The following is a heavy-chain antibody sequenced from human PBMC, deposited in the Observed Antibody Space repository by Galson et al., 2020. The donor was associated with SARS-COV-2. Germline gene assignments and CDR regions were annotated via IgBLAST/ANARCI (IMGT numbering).Heavy chain of an antibody. V-gene: IGHV3-33*01. Sequence: TGGSLRLSCAASGFTFSSYGMHWVRQAPGKGLEWVAVIWYDGSNKYYADSVKGRFTISRDNSKNTLYLQMNSLRAEDTAVYYCSTDRCSGSSCYLDWYFDLWGRGTLVTVSS. J-gene: IGHJ2*01. D-gene: IGHD2-15*01. CDR2: IWYDGSNK. CDR3: STDRCSGSSCYLDWYFDL. CDR1: GFTFSSYG.